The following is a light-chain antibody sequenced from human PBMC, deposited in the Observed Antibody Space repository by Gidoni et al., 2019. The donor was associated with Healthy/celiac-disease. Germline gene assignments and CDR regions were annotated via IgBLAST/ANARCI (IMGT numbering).Light chain of an antibody. V-gene: IGLV3-19*01. Sequence: SSELTQDPAVSVALGQTVRITCQGDSLRSYYASWYQQKPGQAPVLVIYGKNNRPSGIPDRFSGSSSGNTASLTIPGAQAEDEADYYCHSLDSSGNHLVFGGGTKLTVL. CDR1: SLRSYY. CDR3: HSLDSSGNHLV. J-gene: IGLJ2*01. CDR2: GKN.